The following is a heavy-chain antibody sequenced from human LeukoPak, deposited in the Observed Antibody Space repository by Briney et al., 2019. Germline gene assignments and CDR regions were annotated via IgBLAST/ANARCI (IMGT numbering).Heavy chain of an antibody. V-gene: IGHV3-23*01. CDR3: AKHLWAFNPTFDY. J-gene: IGHJ4*02. Sequence: GGSLRLSCAASRFTLSSYAMIGLRQAPGRGVEWVSAISGSGGSTYYADSVKGRFTISRDNSKNALYLQMNSLRAEDTAVYYCAKHLWAFNPTFDYWGQGTLVTVSS. D-gene: IGHD3-3*02. CDR1: RFTLSSYA. CDR2: ISGSGGST.